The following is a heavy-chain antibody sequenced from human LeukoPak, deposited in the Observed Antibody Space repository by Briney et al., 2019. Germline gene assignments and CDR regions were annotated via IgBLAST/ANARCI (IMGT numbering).Heavy chain of an antibody. V-gene: IGHV1-2*02. CDR2: INPKSGGT. Sequence: ASVKVSCKASGYTFSGYYMHWVRQAPGQGLEWMGWINPKSGGTNYAQKFQGRVTMTRDTSISTAHMELSRLRSDDTAVYYCARVLGYSSGLDAFDIWGQGTMVTVSS. CDR3: ARVLGYSSGLDAFDI. CDR1: GYTFSGYY. D-gene: IGHD6-19*01. J-gene: IGHJ3*02.